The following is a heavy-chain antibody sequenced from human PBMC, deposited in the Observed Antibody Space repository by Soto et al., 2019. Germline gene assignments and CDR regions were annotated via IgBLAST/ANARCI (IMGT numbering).Heavy chain of an antibody. CDR2: ISYDGSNT. D-gene: IGHD6-13*01. V-gene: IGHV3-30*18. Sequence: QVQLVESGGGVVQPGRSLRLSCAASGFTFSSSGMHWVRQAPDKGLEWVAVISYDGSNTFHADSVKGRFTLSRDNSKNTLYLQMNSLRAEDTAVYYCAKEPLATYSSSPDFDYWGQGTLVTVSS. CDR3: AKEPLATYSSSPDFDY. J-gene: IGHJ4*02. CDR1: GFTFSSSG.